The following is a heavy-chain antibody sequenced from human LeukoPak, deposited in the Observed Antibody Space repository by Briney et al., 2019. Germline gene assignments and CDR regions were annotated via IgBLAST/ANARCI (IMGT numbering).Heavy chain of an antibody. D-gene: IGHD3-10*01. Sequence: PSETLSLTCTVSGGSISSSSYYWGWIRQPPGKGLEWIGSIYYSGSTYYNPSLKSRVTISVDTSKNQFSLKLSSVTAADTAVYYCARGFILLWFGEPNRGAFDIWGQGTMVTVSS. CDR2: IYYSGST. J-gene: IGHJ3*02. V-gene: IGHV4-39*07. CDR3: ARGFILLWFGEPNRGAFDI. CDR1: GGSISSSSYY.